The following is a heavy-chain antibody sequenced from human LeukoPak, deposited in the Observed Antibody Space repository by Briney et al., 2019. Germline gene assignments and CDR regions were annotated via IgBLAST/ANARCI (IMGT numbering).Heavy chain of an antibody. V-gene: IGHV1-2*04. J-gene: IGHJ5*02. Sequence: GASVKVSCKASGGTFSSYAISWVRQAPGQGLEWMGWINPNSGGTNYAQKFQGWVTMTRDTSISTAYMELSRLRSDDTAVYYCARDSTGSGSYWFDPWGQGTLVTVSS. CDR3: ARDSTGSGSYWFDP. CDR2: INPNSGGT. D-gene: IGHD3-10*01. CDR1: GGTFSSYA.